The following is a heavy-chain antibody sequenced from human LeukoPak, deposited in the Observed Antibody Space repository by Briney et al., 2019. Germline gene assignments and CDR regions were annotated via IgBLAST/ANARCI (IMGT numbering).Heavy chain of an antibody. D-gene: IGHD4-11*01. CDR2: IYPGDSDT. V-gene: IGHV5-51*01. CDR3: ARTLTTVTPFDY. J-gene: IGHJ4*02. Sequence: GESLKISCKGSGYTFTSSWIGWVRQMPGKGLDWMGIIYPGDSDTRYSPSFQGQVTISADKSISTAYLQWSSLKASDTAMYYCARTLTTVTPFDYWGQGTLVTVSS. CDR1: GYTFTSSW.